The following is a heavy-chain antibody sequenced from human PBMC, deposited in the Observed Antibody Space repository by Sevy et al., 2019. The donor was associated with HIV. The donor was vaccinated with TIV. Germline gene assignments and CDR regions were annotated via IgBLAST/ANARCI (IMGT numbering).Heavy chain of an antibody. D-gene: IGHD6-13*01. CDR1: GFTFDDYT. CDR2: ISWDGGST. V-gene: IGHV3-43*01. Sequence: GGSLRLSCAASGFTFDDYTMHWVRQAPGKGLEWVSLISWDGGSTYYADSVKGRFTISRDNSKNSLYLQMNSLRTEDTALYYCAKDSVSSSREIGGMDVWGQGTTVTVSS. J-gene: IGHJ6*02. CDR3: AKDSVSSSREIGGMDV.